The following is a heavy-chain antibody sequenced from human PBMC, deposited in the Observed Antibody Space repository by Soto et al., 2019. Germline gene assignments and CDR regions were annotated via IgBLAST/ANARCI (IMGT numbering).Heavy chain of an antibody. CDR3: GREVADIVVVRSATHFDY. V-gene: IGHV1-18*01. CDR2: ISAYNGNT. D-gene: IGHD2-15*01. CDR1: GYTFTSYG. Sequence: QVQLVQSGAEVKKPGASVKVSCKASGYTFTSYGISWVRQAPGQGLEWMGWISAYNGNTKYAQKLQGRVTMTKDTSTSTDYMELRSMRSDETAVYYYGREVADIVVVRSATHFDYWGQGTLVTVSS. J-gene: IGHJ4*02.